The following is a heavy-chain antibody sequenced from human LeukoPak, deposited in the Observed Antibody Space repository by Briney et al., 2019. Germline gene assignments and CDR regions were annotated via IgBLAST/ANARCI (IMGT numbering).Heavy chain of an antibody. Sequence: GASVKVPCKASGYTFTSYGISWVRQAPGQGLEWMGWISGYNGNTKYAQNLQGRVTLTTDTSTNTAYMELRSLRSDDTAVYYCARGRIAAAEEWFDPWGQGTLVTVSS. J-gene: IGHJ5*02. CDR1: GYTFTSYG. V-gene: IGHV1-18*01. D-gene: IGHD6-13*01. CDR3: ARGRIAAAEEWFDP. CDR2: ISGYNGNT.